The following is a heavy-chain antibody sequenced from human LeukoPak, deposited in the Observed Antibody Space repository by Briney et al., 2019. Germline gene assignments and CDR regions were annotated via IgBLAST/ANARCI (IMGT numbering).Heavy chain of an antibody. CDR3: ARDTVTTGGTMIDY. D-gene: IGHD4-11*01. J-gene: IGHJ4*02. Sequence: ASVKVSCKASGYTCTRYDMHWVRQAPGQGLEWMGIINPSGGSTSYAQKFQGRVTMTRDTSTSTVYMELSSLRPEDTAVYYCARDTVTTGGTMIDYWGQGTLVTVSS. V-gene: IGHV1-46*01. CDR1: GYTCTRYD. CDR2: INPSGGST.